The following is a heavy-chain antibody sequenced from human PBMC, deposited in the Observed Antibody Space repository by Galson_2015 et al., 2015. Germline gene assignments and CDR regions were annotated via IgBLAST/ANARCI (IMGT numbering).Heavy chain of an antibody. CDR3: ARPMVRGVFDR. CDR1: GFNLRTYA. D-gene: IGHD3-10*01. CDR2: TSYDGNNE. V-gene: IGHV3-30-3*01. J-gene: IGHJ4*02. Sequence: SLRLSCAASGFNLRTYAMNWVRQPPGKGLEWVAVTSYDGNNEYYADSVKGRFTISRDNSKNTLYLQMNSLRAEDTAVYYCARPMVRGVFDRWGQGTLVTVSS.